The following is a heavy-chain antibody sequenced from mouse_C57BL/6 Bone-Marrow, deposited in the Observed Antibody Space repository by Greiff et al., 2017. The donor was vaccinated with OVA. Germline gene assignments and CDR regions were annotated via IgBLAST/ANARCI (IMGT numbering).Heavy chain of an antibody. J-gene: IGHJ4*01. CDR2: ISNGGGST. CDR3: ARPPSPLGLYAMDY. CDR1: GFTFSDYY. Sequence: EVNLVESGGGLVQPGGSLKLSCAASGFTFSDYYMYWVRQTPEKRLEWVAYISNGGGSTYYPDTVKGRFTISRDNAKNTLYLQMSRLKSEDTAMYYCARPPSPLGLYAMDYWGQGTSVTVSS. D-gene: IGHD4-1*01. V-gene: IGHV5-12*01.